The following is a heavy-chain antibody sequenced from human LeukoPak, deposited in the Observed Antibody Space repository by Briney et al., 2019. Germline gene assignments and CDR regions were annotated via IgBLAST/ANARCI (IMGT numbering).Heavy chain of an antibody. V-gene: IGHV3-33*06. CDR3: AKELTVYNRGYYFDY. CDR2: IWYDGSKK. D-gene: IGHD1-14*01. Sequence: GRSLRLSCAGSQFTFGSYGMRWVRQAPGKGLEWVAVIWYDGSKKYYADSVKGRFTISRDNSKNTLYLQMNSLRAEDTAVYYCAKELTVYNRGYYFDYWGQGTLVTVSS. J-gene: IGHJ4*02. CDR1: QFTFGSYG.